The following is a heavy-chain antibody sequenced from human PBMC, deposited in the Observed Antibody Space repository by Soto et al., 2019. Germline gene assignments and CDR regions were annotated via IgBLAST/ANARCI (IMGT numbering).Heavy chain of an antibody. Sequence: ASVKVSCKASGYTFTSYDINWVRQATGQGLEWMGWMNPNSGNTGYAQKFQGRVTMTRNTSISTAYMELSSLRSEDTAVYYCARGEDIVLMVYAILTNYYYYMDVWGKGTTVTVSS. V-gene: IGHV1-8*01. CDR1: GYTFTSYD. J-gene: IGHJ6*03. CDR3: ARGEDIVLMVYAILTNYYYYMDV. CDR2: MNPNSGNT. D-gene: IGHD2-8*01.